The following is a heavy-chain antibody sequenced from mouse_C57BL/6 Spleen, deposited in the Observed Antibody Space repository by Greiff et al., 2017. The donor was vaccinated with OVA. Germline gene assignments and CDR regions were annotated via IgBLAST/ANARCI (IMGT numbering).Heavy chain of an antibody. CDR2: INPNYGTT. J-gene: IGHJ1*03. CDR1: GYSFTDYN. Sequence: EVQLQQSGPELVKPGASVKISCKASGYSFTDYNMNWVKQSNGKSLEWIGVINPNYGTTSYNQKFKGKATLTVDKSSSKDYMQLNSLTAEDSAVYYVATEGGYYAPRYFDVWGTGTTVTVSS. D-gene: IGHD1-1*01. V-gene: IGHV1-39*01. CDR3: ATEGGYYAPRYFDV.